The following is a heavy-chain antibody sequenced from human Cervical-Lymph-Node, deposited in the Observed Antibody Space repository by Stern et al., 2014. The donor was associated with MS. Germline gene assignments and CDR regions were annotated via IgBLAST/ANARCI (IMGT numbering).Heavy chain of an antibody. CDR2: INPNSGGT. D-gene: IGHD6-19*01. CDR1: GYTFTGYY. V-gene: IGHV1-2*04. J-gene: IGHJ6*02. Sequence: VHLVESGAEVKKPGASVKVSCKASGYTFTGYYMHWVRQAPGQGLEWMGWINPNSGGTNYAQKFQGWVTMTRDTSISTATTERSRLRSDDTAVYYCARSYSSGPTHYYYGMDVWGQGTTVTVSS. CDR3: ARSYSSGPTHYYYGMDV.